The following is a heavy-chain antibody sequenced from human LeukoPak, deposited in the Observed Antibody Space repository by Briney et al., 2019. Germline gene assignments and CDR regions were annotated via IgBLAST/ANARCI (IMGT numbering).Heavy chain of an antibody. V-gene: IGHV4-59*12. Sequence: PSETLSLTCTVSGGSISSYYWSWIRQPPGKGLEWIGYIYYSGSTNYNPSLKNRVTISEDTSQNQFSLSLRSVTVADTAVYYCARDSYASGSFDLWGPGIVVAVSS. CDR1: GGSISSYY. CDR3: ARDSYASGSFDL. CDR2: IYYSGST. D-gene: IGHD3-10*01. J-gene: IGHJ4*02.